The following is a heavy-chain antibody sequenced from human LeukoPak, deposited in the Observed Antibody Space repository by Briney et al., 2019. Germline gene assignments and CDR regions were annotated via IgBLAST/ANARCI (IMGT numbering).Heavy chain of an antibody. D-gene: IGHD1-14*01. CDR3: AKRSGSPHNFDY. Sequence: GGSLRLSCAASGFIFDAHAMNWVRQAPGKPLEWVSLISGDGGTTHYADSVKGRFTISRDNSRNSLYLQMKSLSTEDTALYYCAKRSGSPHNFDYWGRGTLVTVSS. J-gene: IGHJ4*02. V-gene: IGHV3-43*02. CDR1: GFIFDAHA. CDR2: ISGDGGTT.